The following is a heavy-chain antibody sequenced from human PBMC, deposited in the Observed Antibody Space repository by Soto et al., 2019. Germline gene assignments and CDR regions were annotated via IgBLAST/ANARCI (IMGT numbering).Heavy chain of an antibody. CDR2: ISGSGGST. J-gene: IGHJ4*02. V-gene: IGHV3-23*01. D-gene: IGHD1-26*01. CDR1: GFTFSSYA. CDR3: AKDPRERPATQFDY. Sequence: GGSLILSCAASGFTFSSYAMSWVRQAPGKGLEWVSAISGSGGSTYYADSVKGRFTISRDNSKNTLYLQMNSLRAEDTAVYYCAKDPRERPATQFDYWGQGTLVTGSS.